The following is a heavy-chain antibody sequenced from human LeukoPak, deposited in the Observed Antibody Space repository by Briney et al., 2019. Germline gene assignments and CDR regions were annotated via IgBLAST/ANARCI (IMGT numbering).Heavy chain of an antibody. CDR3: ARDLRFLEWLFMDV. D-gene: IGHD3-3*01. CDR2: ISAYNGNT. Sequence: ASVKVSCKASGYTFTSYGISWVRQAPGQGLEWMGWISAYNGNTNYAQKLQSRVTMTTDTSTSTAYMELRSLRSDDTAVYCCARDLRFLEWLFMDVWGQGTTVTVSS. J-gene: IGHJ6*02. V-gene: IGHV1-18*01. CDR1: GYTFTSYG.